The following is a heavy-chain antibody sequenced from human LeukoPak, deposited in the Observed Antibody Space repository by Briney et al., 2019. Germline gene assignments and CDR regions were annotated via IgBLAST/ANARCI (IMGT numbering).Heavy chain of an antibody. CDR3: AKDLFPLLPAAHYFDY. CDR2: ISGSGGST. V-gene: IGHV3-23*01. CDR1: GFTFSSYA. J-gene: IGHJ4*02. D-gene: IGHD2-2*01. Sequence: GGSLRPSCAASGFTFSSYAMSWVRQAPGKGLEWVSAISGSGGSTYYADSVKGRFTISRDNSKNTLYLQMNSLRAEDTAVYYCAKDLFPLLPAAHYFDYWGQGTLVTVSS.